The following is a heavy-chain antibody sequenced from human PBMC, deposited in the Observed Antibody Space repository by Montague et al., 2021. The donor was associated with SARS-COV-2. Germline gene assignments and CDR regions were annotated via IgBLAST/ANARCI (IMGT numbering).Heavy chain of an antibody. CDR1: GGSFSGYY. J-gene: IGHJ6*03. CDR2: INHCGST. D-gene: IGHD2-15*01. CDR3: ARLRDGVVPSPILGIGPYFTYYYMDV. Sequence: SESLSLTCAVHGGSFSGYYWNWIRQRPGKGLEWIGEINHCGSTNYNPSLKNRLTISADTSKNQFSLKLTSVAATDTAVYYCARLRDGVVPSPILGIGPYFTYYYMDVWGKGNTVTVS. V-gene: IGHV4-34*01.